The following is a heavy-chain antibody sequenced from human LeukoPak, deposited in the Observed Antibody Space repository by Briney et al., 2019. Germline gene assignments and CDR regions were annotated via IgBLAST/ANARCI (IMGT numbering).Heavy chain of an antibody. CDR2: IRYDGSNK. D-gene: IGHD5-12*01. CDR1: GFTFSSYG. J-gene: IGHJ5*02. Sequence: GGSLRLSCAASGFTFSSYGMHWVRQAPGKGLEWVAFIRYDGSNKYYADSVKGRFTISRDNSKNMLHLQMNSLRAEDTAVYYCARSGYNRFDPWGQGTLVTVSS. V-gene: IGHV3-30*02. CDR3: ARSGYNRFDP.